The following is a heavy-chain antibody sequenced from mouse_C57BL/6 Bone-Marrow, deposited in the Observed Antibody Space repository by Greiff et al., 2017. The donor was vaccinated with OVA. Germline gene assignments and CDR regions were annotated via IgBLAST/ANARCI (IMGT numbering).Heavy chain of an antibody. V-gene: IGHV6-3*01. CDR2: IRLKSDNYAT. D-gene: IGHD1-1*01. Sequence: EVQLQQSGGGLVQPGGSMKLSCVASGFTFSNYWMNWVRQSPEKGLEWVAQIRLKSDNYATHYAESVKGRFTISRDDSKSSVYLQMNNLRAEDTGIYYCTGLTTVVERPIFAYWGQGTLVTVSA. J-gene: IGHJ3*01. CDR3: TGLTTVVERPIFAY. CDR1: GFTFSNYW.